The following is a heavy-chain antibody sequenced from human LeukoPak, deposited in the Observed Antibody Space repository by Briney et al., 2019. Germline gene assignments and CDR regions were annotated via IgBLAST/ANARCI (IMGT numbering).Heavy chain of an antibody. D-gene: IGHD3-22*01. Sequence: GGSLRLSCAASGFTVSSNYMSWVRQAPGEGLEWVSVFYSGGSTYYAESVKGRFTISRDNSKNTLYLQINSLRAEDTAVYYCARYYDSSGYTPAAFDIWGQGTMVTVSS. V-gene: IGHV3-53*01. CDR3: ARYYDSSGYTPAAFDI. J-gene: IGHJ3*02. CDR2: FYSGGST. CDR1: GFTVSSNY.